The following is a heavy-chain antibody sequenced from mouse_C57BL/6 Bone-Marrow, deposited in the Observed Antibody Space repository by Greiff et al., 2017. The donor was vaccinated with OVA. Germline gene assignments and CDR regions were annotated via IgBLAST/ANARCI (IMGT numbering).Heavy chain of an antibody. J-gene: IGHJ4*01. V-gene: IGHV5-4*01. D-gene: IGHD2-1*01. CDR1: GFTFSSYA. CDR2: ISDGGSYT. Sequence: EVQLVESGGGLVKPGGSLKLSCAASGFTFSSYAMSWVRQTPEKRLEWVATISDGGSYTYYPDNVKGRFTISRDNAKNNLYLQMSHLKSEDTAMYYGASLYYGNSPCAMDYWGQGTSVTVSS. CDR3: ASLYYGNSPCAMDY.